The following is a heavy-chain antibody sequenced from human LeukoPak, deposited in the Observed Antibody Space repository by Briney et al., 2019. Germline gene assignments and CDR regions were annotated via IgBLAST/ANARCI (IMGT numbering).Heavy chain of an antibody. CDR1: GFTFSSYW. J-gene: IGHJ4*02. Sequence: GGSLRLSCAASGFTFSSYWMHWVRQAPGKGLVWVSRINSDGSSTSYADSVKGRFTISRDNAKNTLYLQMNSLRAEDTAVYYCAREGIAVAGSFDYWGQGTLVTVST. CDR2: INSDGSST. CDR3: AREGIAVAGSFDY. V-gene: IGHV3-74*01. D-gene: IGHD6-19*01.